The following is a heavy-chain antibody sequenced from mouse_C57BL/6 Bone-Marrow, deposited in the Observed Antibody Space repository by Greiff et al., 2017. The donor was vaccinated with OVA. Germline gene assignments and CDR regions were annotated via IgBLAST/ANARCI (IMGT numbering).Heavy chain of an antibody. J-gene: IGHJ4*01. Sequence: QVQLQQSGAELAKPGASVKLSCKASGYTFTSYWMHWVKQRPGQGLEWIGYINPSSGYTKYNQKFKDKATLTADKSSSTAYMQLSSLTSEDSAVYACARVSSYRGYAMDYWGQGTSVTVSS. D-gene: IGHD1-1*01. CDR3: ARVSSYRGYAMDY. CDR2: INPSSGYT. CDR1: GYTFTSYW. V-gene: IGHV1-7*01.